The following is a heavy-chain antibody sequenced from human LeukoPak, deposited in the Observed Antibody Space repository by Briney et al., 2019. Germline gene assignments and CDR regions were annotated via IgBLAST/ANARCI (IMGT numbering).Heavy chain of an antibody. V-gene: IGHV3-53*01. CDR3: ARNLRLGELSFGN. J-gene: IGHJ4*02. CDR2: IYSGGTT. CDR1: GFTVSSAF. D-gene: IGHD3-16*02. Sequence: GGSLRLSCAAPGFTVSSAFMSWVRQAPGKGLEWVSVIYSGGTTYSADSVKGRFTISRDNSKNTLYLQMNSLRAEDTAVYYCARNLRLGELSFGNWGQGTLVTVSS.